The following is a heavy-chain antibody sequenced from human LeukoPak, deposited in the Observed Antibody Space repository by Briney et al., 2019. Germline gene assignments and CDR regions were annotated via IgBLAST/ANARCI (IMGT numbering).Heavy chain of an antibody. D-gene: IGHD6-13*01. CDR3: ASAPRYSSSWPNNWFDP. CDR1: GGSIRSGSYY. CDR2: VYTSGST. Sequence: SETLSLTCTVSGGSIRSGSYYWSWIRQAAGKGLEWIGRVYTSGSTNYNPSLESRVTISVDTSKNQFSLNLSSVTAADTAVYFCASAPRYSSSWPNNWFDPWGQGTLVTVSS. V-gene: IGHV4-61*02. J-gene: IGHJ5*02.